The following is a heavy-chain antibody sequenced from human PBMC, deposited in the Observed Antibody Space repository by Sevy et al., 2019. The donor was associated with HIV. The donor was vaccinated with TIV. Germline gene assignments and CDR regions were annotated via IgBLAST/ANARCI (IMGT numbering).Heavy chain of an antibody. CDR2: ISYDGSNK. CDR1: GFNFDDYD. J-gene: IGHJ4*02. V-gene: IGHV3-30*03. Sequence: GGSLRLSCAASGFNFDDYDMDWVRQAPGKGLEWVAVISYDGSNKYYADSVKGRLTISRDNSKNTLYVQMNSLRAEDTAVFYCGRDREMGNYYDSSGSIDYWGQGTLVTVSS. D-gene: IGHD3-22*01. CDR3: GRDREMGNYYDSSGSIDY.